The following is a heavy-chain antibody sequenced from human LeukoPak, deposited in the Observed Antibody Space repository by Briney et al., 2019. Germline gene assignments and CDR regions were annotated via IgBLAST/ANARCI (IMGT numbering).Heavy chain of an antibody. D-gene: IGHD4-17*01. J-gene: IGHJ4*02. CDR3: AKDIRPNDC. CDR1: GFTFSSHG. Sequence: GGSLRLSCAASGFTFSSHGMCWVRQAPGRGLEWVSSISIGGDTTYSDSVKGRFTISRDNSKNTLYLQSDSLRAEDTAIYYCAKDIRPNDCWGQGTLVTVSS. V-gene: IGHV3-23*01. CDR2: ISIGGDTT.